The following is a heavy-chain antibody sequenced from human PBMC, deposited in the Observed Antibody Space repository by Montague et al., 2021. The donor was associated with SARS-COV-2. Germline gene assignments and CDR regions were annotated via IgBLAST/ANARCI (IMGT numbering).Heavy chain of an antibody. CDR3: ARDSSGWSRFDY. CDR2: IYHSGST. D-gene: IGHD6-19*01. V-gene: IGHV4-4*02. J-gene: IGHJ4*02. Sequence: LEWIGEIYHSGSTNYTPSLKSRVTLSVDKSKNQFYLKLSSVTAADTAVYYCARDSSGWSRFDYWGQGTLVTVSS.